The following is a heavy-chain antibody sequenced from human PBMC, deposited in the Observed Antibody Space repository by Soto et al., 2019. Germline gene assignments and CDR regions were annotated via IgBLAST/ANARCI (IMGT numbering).Heavy chain of an antibody. CDR3: TRGTFETTAPSY. D-gene: IGHD4-17*01. J-gene: IGHJ4*02. CDR1: GGSISNDR. V-gene: IGHV4-4*07. CDR2: IFASGRT. Sequence: PSETLSLTCTVSGGSISNDRWSWVRQPAGKGLEWIGRIFASGRTNYNPSLQSRVTMSVDTSKNQFSLTMTSLAAADTAVYYCTRGTFETTAPSYWGQGIRVTVSS.